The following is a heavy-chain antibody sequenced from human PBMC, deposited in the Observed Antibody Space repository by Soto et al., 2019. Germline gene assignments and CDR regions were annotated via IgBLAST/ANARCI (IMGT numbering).Heavy chain of an antibody. CDR1: GGSISPYY. J-gene: IGHJ5*02. V-gene: IGHV4-59*06. D-gene: IGHD6-13*01. Sequence: TSETLSLTCTGAGGSISPYYWSWIRQHPGKGLEWIGYIYYSGSTYYNPSLKSRVTISVDTSKNQFSLKLSSVTAADTAVYYCARVFSDSSSFFDPWGQGTLVTVSS. CDR3: ARVFSDSSSFFDP. CDR2: IYYSGST.